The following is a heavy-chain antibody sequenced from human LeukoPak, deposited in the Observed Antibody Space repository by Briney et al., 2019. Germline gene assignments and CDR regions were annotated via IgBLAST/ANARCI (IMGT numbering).Heavy chain of an antibody. V-gene: IGHV3-15*01. CDR2: MKSNTDGGTT. J-gene: IGHJ4*02. CDR3: TTGRELATKAPSY. CDR1: GFTFSKAW. D-gene: IGHD5-12*01. Sequence: GGSLRLSCAASGFTFSKAWMNWVRQAPGKGLEWVGRMKSNTDGGTTDYDAPVKGRFTISRDDSKNTLYLQMNSLKSEDTAVYYCTTGRELATKAPSYWGQGTLVTVSS.